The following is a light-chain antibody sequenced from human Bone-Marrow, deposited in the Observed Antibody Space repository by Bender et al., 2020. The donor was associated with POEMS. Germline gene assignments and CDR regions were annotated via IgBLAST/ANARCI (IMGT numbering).Light chain of an antibody. J-gene: IGLJ3*02. CDR2: SSH. CDR1: SSNIGAHA. Sequence: QSVLTQTPSVSGAPEQRVTVSCTGSSSNIGAHAVNWYQHLPGTAPKLLIYSSHRRPSEVPDRFSGSRSGTSASLAISGLQSEDEADYYCAVWDDSLNGWVFGGGTKLTVL. V-gene: IGLV1-44*01. CDR3: AVWDDSLNGWV.